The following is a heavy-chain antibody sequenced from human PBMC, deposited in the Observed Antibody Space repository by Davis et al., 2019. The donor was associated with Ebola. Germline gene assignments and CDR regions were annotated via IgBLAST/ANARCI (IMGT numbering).Heavy chain of an antibody. J-gene: IGHJ4*02. CDR2: IIPIFGTA. CDR3: AGLVVPAAIGYFDY. CDR1: GYTFTSYA. V-gene: IGHV1-69*13. Sequence: SVKVSCKASGYTFTSYAMHWVRQAPGQRLEWMGGIIPIFGTANYAQKFQGRVTITADESTSTAYMELSSLRSEDTAVYYCAGLVVPAAIGYFDYWGQGTLVTVSS. D-gene: IGHD2-2*02.